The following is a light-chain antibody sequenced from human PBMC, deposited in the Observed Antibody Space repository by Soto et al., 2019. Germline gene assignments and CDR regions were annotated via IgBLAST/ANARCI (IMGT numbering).Light chain of an antibody. Sequence: ETVMTQSPATVSVSPGEGATLSCRASQSVNTNLAWYQQRPGQAPRLLIHGASTRATDIPARFSGSGSGTEFTLTISSLQSEDFAVYFCQQYNDWPPVFGQGTRVEI. CDR3: QQYNDWPPV. V-gene: IGKV3-15*01. J-gene: IGKJ1*01. CDR1: QSVNTN. CDR2: GAS.